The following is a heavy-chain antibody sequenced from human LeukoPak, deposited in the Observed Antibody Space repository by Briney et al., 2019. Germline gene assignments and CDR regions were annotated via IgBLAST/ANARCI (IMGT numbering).Heavy chain of an antibody. CDR1: GYTFTGYY. V-gene: IGHV1-2*06. J-gene: IGHJ4*02. CDR2: INPNSGGT. Sequence: ASVKVSCKASGYTFTGYYVHWVRQAPGQGLEWMGRINPNSGGTNYAQKFQGRVTMTRDTSISTAYMELSRLRSDDTAVYYCARESYDSSGYFSPLVDYWGQGTLVTVSS. D-gene: IGHD3-22*01. CDR3: ARESYDSSGYFSPLVDY.